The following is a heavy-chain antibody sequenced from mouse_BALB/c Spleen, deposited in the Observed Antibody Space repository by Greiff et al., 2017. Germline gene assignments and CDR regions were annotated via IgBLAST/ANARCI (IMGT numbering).Heavy chain of an antibody. D-gene: IGHD3-1*01. Sequence: DVHLVESGGGLVQPGGSRKLSCAASGFTFSSFGMHWVRQAPEKGLEWVAYISSGSSTIYYADTVKGRFTISRDNPKNTLFLQMTSLRSEDTAMYYCARGARATAWFAYWGQGTLVTVSA. CDR3: ARGARATAWFAY. CDR1: GFTFSSFG. V-gene: IGHV5-17*02. CDR2: ISSGSSTI. J-gene: IGHJ3*01.